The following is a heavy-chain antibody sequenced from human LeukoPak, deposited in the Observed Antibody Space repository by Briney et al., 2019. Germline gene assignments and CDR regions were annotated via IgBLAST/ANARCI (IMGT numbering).Heavy chain of an antibody. Sequence: GESLRISCKGSGYSFSSYWISWVRQMPGKGLEWMGIIYPGDSDPRYSPSFQGQVTISADKSISTAYLQWSSLKASDSAMYYCVRHGLGSSWFGFDYWGQGTLVSVSS. D-gene: IGHD6-13*01. CDR2: IYPGDSDP. V-gene: IGHV5-51*01. CDR1: GYSFSSYW. CDR3: VRHGLGSSWFGFDY. J-gene: IGHJ4*02.